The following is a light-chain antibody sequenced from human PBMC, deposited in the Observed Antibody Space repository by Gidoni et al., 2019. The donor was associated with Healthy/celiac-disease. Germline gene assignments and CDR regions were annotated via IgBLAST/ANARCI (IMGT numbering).Light chain of an antibody. CDR1: SSDVGGYNY. Sequence: QSPLTQPPSASGSPGQSVPISCTGTSSDVGGYNYGSWYQQHPGKAPKLMIYEVSKRPSGVPDRFSGSKSGNTASLTVSGLQAEDEADYYCSSYAGSNNVVFGGGTKLTGL. CDR3: SSYAGSNNVV. J-gene: IGLJ2*01. CDR2: EVS. V-gene: IGLV2-8*01.